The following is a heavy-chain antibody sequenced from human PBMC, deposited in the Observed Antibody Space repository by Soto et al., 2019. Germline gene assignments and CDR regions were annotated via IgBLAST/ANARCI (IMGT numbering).Heavy chain of an antibody. D-gene: IGHD3-10*01. V-gene: IGHV4-34*01. J-gene: IGHJ6*01. CDR1: GGSFSGYY. CDR3: ARGQRYYYASWGVVPMDV. Sequence: SETLSLTCAVYGGSFSGYYWSWIRQPPGKGLEWIGEINHSGSTNYNPSLKSRVTISVDTSKNQFSLKLSSVTAAYTAVYYCARGQRYYYASWGVVPMDVWGQGTRVTVS. CDR2: INHSGST.